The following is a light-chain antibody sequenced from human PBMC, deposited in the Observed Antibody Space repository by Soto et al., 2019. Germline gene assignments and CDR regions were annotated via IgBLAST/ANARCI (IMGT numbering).Light chain of an antibody. CDR2: RNN. CDR3: AAWDDSLSALWV. V-gene: IGLV1-47*01. CDR1: SSNIGSNY. J-gene: IGLJ3*02. Sequence: QSVLTQPPSASGTPGQRVTISCSGSSSNIGSNYVYWYRQLPGTAPKLLIYRNNQRPSGVPDRFSGSKSGTSASLAISGLRSEDEADYYCAAWDDSLSALWVFGGGTQLTVL.